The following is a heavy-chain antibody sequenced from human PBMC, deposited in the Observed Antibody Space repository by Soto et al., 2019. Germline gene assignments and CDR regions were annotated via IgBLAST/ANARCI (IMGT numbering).Heavy chain of an antibody. CDR1: GGSISSGDYC. Sequence: PTETLYLTCTVSGGSISSGDYCRSWIRQPPGKGLEWIGYIYYSGSTNYNPSLKSRVTISVDTSKNQFSLKLSSVTAADTAVYYCARGNVLLWFGELLYTSNWFDPWGQGTLVTVSS. D-gene: IGHD3-10*01. J-gene: IGHJ5*02. V-gene: IGHV4-61*08. CDR2: IYYSGST. CDR3: ARGNVLLWFGELLYTSNWFDP.